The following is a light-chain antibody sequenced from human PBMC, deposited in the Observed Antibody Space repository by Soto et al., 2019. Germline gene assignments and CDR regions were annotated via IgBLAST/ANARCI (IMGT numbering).Light chain of an antibody. CDR1: QSVNSDY. CDR2: GAS. V-gene: IGKV3-20*01. Sequence: EIVLTQSPGTLSLSPGERATLSCRASQSVNSDYLAWYQQKPGQAPRVLIYGASSRATGIPDRFSGSGSGTDFTLTISRLEPEDFAVYYCQQYGSSPRTFGQGTKVEIK. J-gene: IGKJ1*01. CDR3: QQYGSSPRT.